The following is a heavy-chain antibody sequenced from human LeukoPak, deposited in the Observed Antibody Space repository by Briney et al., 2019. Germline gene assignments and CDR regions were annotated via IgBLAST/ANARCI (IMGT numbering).Heavy chain of an antibody. Sequence: PGGSLRLSCAASGFTFSSYEMNWVRQAPGKGLEWVSYISSSGSNIYYADSVKGRFTISRDNAKNSLYLQMNSLRAEDTAVYYCARDRRGYYDSSGYYLAADYYYYYGMDVWGQGTTVTVSS. D-gene: IGHD3-22*01. CDR3: ARDRRGYYDSSGYYLAADYYYYYGMDV. CDR1: GFTFSSYE. V-gene: IGHV3-48*03. CDR2: ISSSGSNI. J-gene: IGHJ6*02.